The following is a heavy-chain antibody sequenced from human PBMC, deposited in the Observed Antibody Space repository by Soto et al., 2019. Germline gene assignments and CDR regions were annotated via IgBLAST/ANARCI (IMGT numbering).Heavy chain of an antibody. J-gene: IGHJ6*02. CDR3: AKAEYDFWSGYSTGDRYYYGMDV. V-gene: IGHV3-23*01. CDR2: ISGSGGST. CDR1: GFTFSSYA. D-gene: IGHD3-3*01. Sequence: HPGGSLRLSCAASGFTFSSYAMSWVRQAPGKGLEWVSAISGSGGSTYYADSVKGRFTISRDNSKNTLYLQMNSLRAEDTAVYYCAKAEYDFWSGYSTGDRYYYGMDVWGQGTTVTVSS.